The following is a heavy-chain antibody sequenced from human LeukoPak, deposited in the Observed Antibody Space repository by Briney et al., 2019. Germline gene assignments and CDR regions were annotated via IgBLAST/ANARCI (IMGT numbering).Heavy chain of an antibody. Sequence: PGGSLRLSCAASGFSFSSYCIDWVRQAPGKGLEWVAVISYDGSNKYYADSVKGRFTISRDNSKNTLYLQMNSLRAEVTAVYYCAKDRGDYYDSSGYYSSAFDNWGQGTMVTVSS. CDR2: ISYDGSNK. J-gene: IGHJ3*02. D-gene: IGHD3-22*01. CDR1: GFSFSSYC. V-gene: IGHV3-30*18. CDR3: AKDRGDYYDSSGYYSSAFDN.